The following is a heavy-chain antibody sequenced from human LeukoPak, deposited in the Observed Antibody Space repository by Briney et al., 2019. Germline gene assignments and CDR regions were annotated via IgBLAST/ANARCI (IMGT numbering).Heavy chain of an antibody. Sequence: SETLSLTCTVSGGSISSSSYYWGWIRQPPGKGLEWIGSIYYSGSTYYNPSLKSRVTISVDTSKNQFSLKLSSVTAADTAVYYCARELLGIAAAVLDYWGQGTLVTVSS. D-gene: IGHD6-13*01. CDR2: IYYSGST. V-gene: IGHV4-39*07. J-gene: IGHJ4*02. CDR1: GGSISSSSYY. CDR3: ARELLGIAAAVLDY.